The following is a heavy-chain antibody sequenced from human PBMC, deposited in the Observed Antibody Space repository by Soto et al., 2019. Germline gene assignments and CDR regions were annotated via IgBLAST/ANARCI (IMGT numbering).Heavy chain of an antibody. Sequence: GGSLRLSCAASGFTVSSNYMSWVRQAPGKGREWVSVIYSCGSTYYADSVKGRFTIYRHNSKNTLYLQMNSLRADDTAVYYCARAFRYNWNSGGLYYFDYWGQGTLVTVSS. CDR1: GFTVSSNY. CDR2: IYSCGST. CDR3: ARAFRYNWNSGGLYYFDY. D-gene: IGHD1-7*01. V-gene: IGHV3-53*04. J-gene: IGHJ4*02.